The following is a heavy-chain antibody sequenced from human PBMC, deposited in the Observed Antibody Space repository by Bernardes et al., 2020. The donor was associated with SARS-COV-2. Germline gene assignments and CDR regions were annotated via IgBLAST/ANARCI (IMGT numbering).Heavy chain of an antibody. CDR1: GFAVSTNY. CDR3: ARDLLSWGAYYGDYVRYWYFDV. V-gene: IGHV3-53*01. CDR2: MYSGGNA. J-gene: IGHJ2*01. D-gene: IGHD4-17*01. Sequence: GGSLRLSCVASGFAVSTNYMTWVRQAPGKGLEWVSVMYSGGNADYTDSVKGRFTVSRDDSKNTLFLQMNSLRAEDTAVYYCARDLLSWGAYYGDYVRYWYFDVWGSGTLVTVSS.